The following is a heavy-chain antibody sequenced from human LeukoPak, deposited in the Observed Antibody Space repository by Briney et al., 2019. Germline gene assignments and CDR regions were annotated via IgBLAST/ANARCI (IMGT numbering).Heavy chain of an antibody. D-gene: IGHD6-19*01. Sequence: GGSLRLSCAASGFTLSSYAMSWVRQAPGKGLEWVSAISGSGGSTYYADSVKGRFTISRDNSKNTLYLQMNSLRAEDTAVYYCVPNRWLVEFHGYWGQGTLVTVSS. V-gene: IGHV3-23*01. CDR3: VPNRWLVEFHGY. CDR1: GFTLSSYA. J-gene: IGHJ4*02. CDR2: ISGSGGST.